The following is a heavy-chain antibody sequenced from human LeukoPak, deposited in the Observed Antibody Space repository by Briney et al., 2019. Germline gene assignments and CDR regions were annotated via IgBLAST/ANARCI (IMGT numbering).Heavy chain of an antibody. D-gene: IGHD3-22*01. V-gene: IGHV3-33*01. J-gene: IGHJ4*02. CDR2: IWYDGSNK. CDR3: ARDDYHDSSGYYAY. Sequence: PGGSLRLSCAASGFTFSSYGMHWVRQAPGKGLEWVAAIWYDGSNKYYADSVKGRFTISRDNSKNTLYLQMNSLRAEDTAVYYCARDDYHDSSGYYAYWGQGTLVTVSS. CDR1: GFTFSSYG.